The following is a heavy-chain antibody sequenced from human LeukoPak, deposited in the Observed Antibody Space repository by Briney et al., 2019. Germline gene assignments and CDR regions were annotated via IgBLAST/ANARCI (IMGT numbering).Heavy chain of an antibody. CDR2: IKSKTDGGTT. D-gene: IGHD5-12*01. CDR1: GFTFSNAW. CDR3: TTDAGYHYYDY. V-gene: IGHV3-15*01. J-gene: IGHJ4*02. Sequence: KTGGSLRLSCAASGFTFSNAWMSWVRQAPGKGLEWVGRIKSKTDGGTTDYAAPVKGRFTISRDDSKNTLYLQMNSLKTEDTAVYYCTTDAGYHYYDYWGQGTLVTVSS.